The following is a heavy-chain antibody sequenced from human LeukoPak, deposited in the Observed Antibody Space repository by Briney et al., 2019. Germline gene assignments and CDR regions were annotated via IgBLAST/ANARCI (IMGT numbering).Heavy chain of an antibody. CDR2: ISYDGSNK. Sequence: GGSLGLSCAASGFTFRSYGMHWVRQAPGKGLEWVAVISYDGSNKYYADSVKGRFTISRDNSKNTLYLQMNSLRAEDTAVYYCAKPRDDSSGYPDYWGQGTLVTVSS. D-gene: IGHD3-22*01. J-gene: IGHJ4*02. V-gene: IGHV3-30*18. CDR3: AKPRDDSSGYPDY. CDR1: GFTFRSYG.